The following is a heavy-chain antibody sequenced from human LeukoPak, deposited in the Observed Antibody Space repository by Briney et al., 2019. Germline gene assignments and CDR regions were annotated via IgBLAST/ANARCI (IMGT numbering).Heavy chain of an antibody. CDR1: GGAVSSFY. D-gene: IGHD2-15*01. V-gene: IGHV4-59*08. J-gene: IGHJ5*02. Sequence: SETLSLTCSVSGGAVSSFYWSWIRQPPGKGLEWMGYFYYSGSKKYNPSLKSRVLISADRFKNHCSLRLTSVTAADTAVYYCARTLGYCSGGTCYNYFDAWGQGTLVTVSS. CDR2: FYYSGSK. CDR3: ARTLGYCSGGTCYNYFDA.